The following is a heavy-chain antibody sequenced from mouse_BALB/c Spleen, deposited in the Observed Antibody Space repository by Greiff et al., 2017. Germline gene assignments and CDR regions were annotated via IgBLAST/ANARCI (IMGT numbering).Heavy chain of an antibody. CDR3: ARRRYGYAMDY. D-gene: IGHD2-14*01. CDR1: GYTFTSYW. V-gene: IGHV1S22*01. J-gene: IGHJ4*01. CDR2: IYPGSGST. Sequence: LQQPGSELVRPGASVKLSCKASGYTFTSYWMHWVKQRPGQGLEWIGNIYPGSGSTNYDEKFKGKATFTADTSSNTAYMQLSSLTSEDSAVYYCARRRYGYAMDYWGQGTSVTVSS.